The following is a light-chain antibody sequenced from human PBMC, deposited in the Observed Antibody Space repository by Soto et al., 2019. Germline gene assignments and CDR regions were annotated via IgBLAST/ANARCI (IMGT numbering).Light chain of an antibody. CDR2: DNN. CDR3: GTWDSSLSAVV. CDR1: GSNIGNNY. V-gene: IGLV1-51*01. Sequence: QSVLTQPPSVSAAPGQKVTISCSGSGSNIGNNYVSWYQQLPETAPKLLIYDNNNRPSGIPDRSSGSKSGTSATLGITGLQTGDEADYYCGTWDSSLSAVVFGGGTKLTVL. J-gene: IGLJ2*01.